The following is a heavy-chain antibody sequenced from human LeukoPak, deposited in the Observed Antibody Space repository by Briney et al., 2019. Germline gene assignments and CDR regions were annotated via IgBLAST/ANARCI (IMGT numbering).Heavy chain of an antibody. V-gene: IGHV1-2*02. Sequence: ASVKVSCKASGYTFTGYYMHWVRRAPGQGLEWMGWNNPNSGGTNYAQKFQGRVTMTRDTSISTAYMELSRLRSDDTAVYYCARAWTYQLLAPHDAFDIWGQGTMVTVSS. D-gene: IGHD2-2*01. CDR2: NNPNSGGT. CDR3: ARAWTYQLLAPHDAFDI. J-gene: IGHJ3*02. CDR1: GYTFTGYY.